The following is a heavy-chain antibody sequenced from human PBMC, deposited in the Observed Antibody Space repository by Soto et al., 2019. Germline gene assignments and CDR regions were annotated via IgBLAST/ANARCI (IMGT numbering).Heavy chain of an antibody. J-gene: IGHJ6*02. CDR2: ISRSSSYT. D-gene: IGHD6-19*01. CDR3: VILKAGFYGMDV. Sequence: QVQLVESGGGLVKPGGSLRLSCAASGFTFSNYYMSWIRQAPGKGQEWVSYISRSSSYTNYSDSMKGRFTISGDNAKNQLYLQMNSLRAEHTAVYYCVILKAGFYGMDVWGQGTTVTVSS. V-gene: IGHV3-11*05. CDR1: GFTFSNYY.